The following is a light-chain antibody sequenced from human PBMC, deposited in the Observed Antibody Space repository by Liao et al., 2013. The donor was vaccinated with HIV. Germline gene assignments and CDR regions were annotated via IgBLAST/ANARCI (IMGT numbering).Light chain of an antibody. CDR1: KLGDEY. Sequence: SYELTQPPSVSVSPGQTASITCSGDKLGDEYASWYQQKPGQSPVLVIYQDTRRPSGIPERFSGSNSGNTATLSISRVEAGDEADYYCQVWDSNSDHPYVFGTGTKVTVL. CDR3: QVWDSNSDHPYV. CDR2: QDT. J-gene: IGLJ1*01. V-gene: IGLV3-1*01.